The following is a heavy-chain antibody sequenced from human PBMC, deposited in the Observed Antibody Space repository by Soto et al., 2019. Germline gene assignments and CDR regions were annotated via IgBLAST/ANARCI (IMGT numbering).Heavy chain of an antibody. CDR3: ARTSGWPPLDAFDI. Sequence: ASVKVSCKASGYTFTSYGISWVRQALGQGLEWMGWISAYNGNTNYAQKLQGRVTMTTDTSTSTAYMELRSLRSDDTVVYYCARTSGWPPLDAFDIWGQGTMVTVSS. CDR1: GYTFTSYG. CDR2: ISAYNGNT. V-gene: IGHV1-18*01. D-gene: IGHD6-19*01. J-gene: IGHJ3*02.